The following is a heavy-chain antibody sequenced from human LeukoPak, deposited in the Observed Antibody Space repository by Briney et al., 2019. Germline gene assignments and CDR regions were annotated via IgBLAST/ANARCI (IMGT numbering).Heavy chain of an antibody. V-gene: IGHV3-23*01. CDR3: AKDLGGTVSHFDN. Sequence: GGSLRLSCAASGFSFSTYAMSWVRQAPWKGLEWVLSIDGDGGSSTYYAGRFSISRDNSKNTLYLKMDSLRAEDTAVYYCAKDLGGTVSHFDNWGQGTLVTVSS. J-gene: IGHJ4*02. CDR1: GFSFSTYA. CDR2: IDGDGGSST. D-gene: IGHD3-16*01.